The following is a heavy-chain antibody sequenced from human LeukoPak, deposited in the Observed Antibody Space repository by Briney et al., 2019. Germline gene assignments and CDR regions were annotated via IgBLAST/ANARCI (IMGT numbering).Heavy chain of an antibody. V-gene: IGHV3-30*04. J-gene: IGHJ6*03. CDR2: ISYDGSNK. D-gene: IGHD1-26*01. Sequence: GGSLRLSCAASGFTFSSYVMHWVRQAPGKGLEWVAVISYDGSNKYYADSVKGRFTISRDNSKNTLYLQMNSLRAEDTAVYYCARDDVVGGNSRYMDVWGKGTTVTVSS. CDR3: ARDDVVGGNSRYMDV. CDR1: GFTFSSYV.